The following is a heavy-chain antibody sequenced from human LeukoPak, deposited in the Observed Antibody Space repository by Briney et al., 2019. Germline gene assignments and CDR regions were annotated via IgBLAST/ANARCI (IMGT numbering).Heavy chain of an antibody. CDR1: GGSIGSHY. J-gene: IGHJ3*02. CDR3: ARTDIVVVPADHALAGAFDI. V-gene: IGHV4-59*11. D-gene: IGHD2-2*01. Sequence: SETLSLTCTVSGGSIGSHYWSWIRQPPGKGLEWIGYIYYSGSTNYNPSLKSRVTISVDTSKNQFSLKLSSVTAADTAVYYCARTDIVVVPADHALAGAFDIWGQGTMVTVSS. CDR2: IYYSGST.